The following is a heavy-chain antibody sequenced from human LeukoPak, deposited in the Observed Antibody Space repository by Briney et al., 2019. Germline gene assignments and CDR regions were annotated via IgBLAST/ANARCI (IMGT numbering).Heavy chain of an antibody. D-gene: IGHD6-13*01. CDR3: ARRAAAAKAYGMDV. CDR2: INPNSGGT. Sequence: GASVKVSCKASGYTFTGYYMHWVRQAPGQGLEWMGWINPNSGGTNYAQKLQGRVTMTTDTSTSTAYMELRSLRSDDTAVYYCARRAAAAKAYGMDVWGQGTTVTVSS. V-gene: IGHV1-2*02. CDR1: GYTFTGYY. J-gene: IGHJ6*02.